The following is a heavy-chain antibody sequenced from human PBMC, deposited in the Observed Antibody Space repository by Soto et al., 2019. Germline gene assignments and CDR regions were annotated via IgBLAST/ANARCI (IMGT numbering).Heavy chain of an antibody. V-gene: IGHV3-15*01. Sequence: GSLRLSCAASGFTFSNAWMSWVRQAPGKGLEWVGRIKSKTDGGTTDYAAPVKGRFTISRDDSKNTLYLQMNSLKTEDTAVYYCAVVGLRAAVAGRGSPNFNYWGQGMLVTVS. D-gene: IGHD6-19*01. J-gene: IGHJ4*02. CDR3: AVVGLRAAVAGRGSPNFNY. CDR1: GFTFSNAW. CDR2: IKSKTDGGTT.